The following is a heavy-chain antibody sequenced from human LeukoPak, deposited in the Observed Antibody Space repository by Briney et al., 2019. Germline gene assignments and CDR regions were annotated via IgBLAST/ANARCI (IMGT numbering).Heavy chain of an antibody. CDR1: GVSLSTSGVG. D-gene: IGHD5-18*01. CDR2: IYWDDDS. J-gene: IGHJ3*02. Sequence: KESGPMLVKPTQTLTLTCSLSGVSLSTSGVGVGWIRQPPGKALEWLSLIYWDDDSRYSPSLKSRLTIAKDTSKNQVVLTLTNMDSVDTDTYYCAHSQVFSYGSFHDAYDIWGLGMLVTVSS. V-gene: IGHV2-5*02. CDR3: AHSQVFSYGSFHDAYDI.